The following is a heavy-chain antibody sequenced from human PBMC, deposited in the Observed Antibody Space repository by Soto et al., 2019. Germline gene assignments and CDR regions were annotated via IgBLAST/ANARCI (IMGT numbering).Heavy chain of an antibody. Sequence: ASVKVSFKASGYTFTSYYMHWVRQAPGQGLEWMGIINPSGGSTSYAQKFQGRVTMTRDTSTSTVYMELSSLRSEDTAVYYCARDLIVVVPAAEIDHYYYGMDVWG. CDR3: ARDLIVVVPAAEIDHYYYGMDV. CDR2: INPSGGST. D-gene: IGHD2-2*01. V-gene: IGHV1-46*03. CDR1: GYTFTSYY. J-gene: IGHJ6*02.